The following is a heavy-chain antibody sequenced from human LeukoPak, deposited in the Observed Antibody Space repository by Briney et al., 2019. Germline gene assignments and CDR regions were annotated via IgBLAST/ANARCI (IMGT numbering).Heavy chain of an antibody. Sequence: PGGSLRLSCAASGFTFSNYAMSWVRQAPGKRLEWVSAISGSGGSTYYADSVKGRFTISRDNSKNTLYLQMNSLRAEDTAVYYCAKGGMKWELLITDYWGQGTLVTVPS. CDR1: GFTFSNYA. J-gene: IGHJ4*02. D-gene: IGHD1-26*01. CDR2: ISGSGGST. CDR3: AKGGMKWELLITDY. V-gene: IGHV3-23*01.